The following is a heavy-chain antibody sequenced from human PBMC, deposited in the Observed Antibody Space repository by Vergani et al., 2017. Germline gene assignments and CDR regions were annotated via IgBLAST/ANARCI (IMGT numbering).Heavy chain of an antibody. V-gene: IGHV3-48*01. CDR3: QRETGISGAFDI. D-gene: IGHD3-10*01. Sequence: EVQLEESGGGLVQPGGSLRLSCAASGFTFSSYSMNWVRQAPGKGLEWVSYISSSSSTIYYADSVKGRFTISRDNAKNSLYLQMNSLRAEDTAVYYCQRETGISGAFDIWGQGTMVTVSS. J-gene: IGHJ3*02. CDR1: GFTFSSYS. CDR2: ISSSSSTI.